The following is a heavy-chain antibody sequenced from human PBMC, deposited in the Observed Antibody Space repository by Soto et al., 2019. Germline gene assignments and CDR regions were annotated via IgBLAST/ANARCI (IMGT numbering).Heavy chain of an antibody. J-gene: IGHJ4*02. D-gene: IGHD3-3*01. CDR2: INPSGGST. CDR3: ARDPAWYDFWSGYYSPFDY. V-gene: IGHV1-46*03. Sequence: ASVNVSCKASGYTFTSYYMHWVRQAPGQGLEWMGIINPSGGSTSYAQKFQGRVTMTRDTSTSTVYMELSSLRSEDTAVYYCARDPAWYDFWSGYYSPFDYWGQGTLVTVSS. CDR1: GYTFTSYY.